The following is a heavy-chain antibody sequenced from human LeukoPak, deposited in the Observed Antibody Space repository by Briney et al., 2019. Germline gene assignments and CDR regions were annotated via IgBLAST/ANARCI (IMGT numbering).Heavy chain of an antibody. CDR2: IKSDGSSE. Sequence: GGSLRLSCAASGFTFRSSWTHWVRQAPGKGPEWVSRIKSDGSSEGYAEPVKGRFTISRDNTKNTLYLQMNSLRAEDTAVYYCAKQSVTSYGDYVGGYFHYWGQGTLVTVSS. V-gene: IGHV3-74*01. CDR1: GFTFRSSW. J-gene: IGHJ4*02. CDR3: AKQSVTSYGDYVGGYFHY. D-gene: IGHD4-17*01.